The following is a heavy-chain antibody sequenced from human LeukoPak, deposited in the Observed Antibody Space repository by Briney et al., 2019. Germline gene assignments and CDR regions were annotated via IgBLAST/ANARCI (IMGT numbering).Heavy chain of an antibody. V-gene: IGHV3-20*04. Sequence: GGSLRLSCAASGFTFDDYGMSWVRQAPGKGLEWVSGINWNGGSTTYADSVKGRFTISRDNAKNTLNLQMNSLRAEDTAVYYCARDLGQYYDTSDNWFDPWGQGTLVTVSS. D-gene: IGHD3-22*01. CDR2: INWNGGST. CDR1: GFTFDDYG. J-gene: IGHJ5*02. CDR3: ARDLGQYYDTSDNWFDP.